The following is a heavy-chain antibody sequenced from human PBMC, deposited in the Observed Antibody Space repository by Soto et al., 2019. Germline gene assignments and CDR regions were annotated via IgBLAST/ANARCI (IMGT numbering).Heavy chain of an antibody. D-gene: IGHD3-3*01. Sequence: QVQLVQSGAEVKKPGSSVKVSCKASGGTFSSYAISWVRQAPGQGLEWMGGIIPIFGTANYAQKFQGRVTITADESMGTAYMGLSSLRSEDTEVYYWARGRVRFLEWFGSAGWGQGTLVTVSS. CDR2: IIPIFGTA. J-gene: IGHJ4*02. V-gene: IGHV1-69*12. CDR1: GGTFSSYA. CDR3: ARGRVRFLEWFGSAG.